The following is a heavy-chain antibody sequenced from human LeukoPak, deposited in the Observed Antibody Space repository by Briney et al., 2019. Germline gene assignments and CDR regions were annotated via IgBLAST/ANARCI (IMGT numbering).Heavy chain of an antibody. D-gene: IGHD6-19*01. CDR3: ATLYSSGWHNWFDP. J-gene: IGHJ5*02. Sequence: GASVKVSCKVSGYTLTELSMHWVRQAPGKGLEWMGGFDPEDGETIYAQKFQGRVTMTEDTSTDTAYMELSSLRSEDTAVYYCATLYSSGWHNWFDPWGQGTLVTVSS. V-gene: IGHV1-24*01. CDR1: GYTLTELS. CDR2: FDPEDGET.